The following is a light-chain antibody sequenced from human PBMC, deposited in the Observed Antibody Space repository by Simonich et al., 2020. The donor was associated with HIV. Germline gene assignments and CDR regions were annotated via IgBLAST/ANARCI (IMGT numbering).Light chain of an antibody. CDR2: LNSDGSH. V-gene: IGLV4-69*01. CDR1: RGHSSYH. J-gene: IGLJ3*02. Sequence: QLVLTQSPSASASLGASVTLPCTLSRGHSSYHISWHQQQPEKGPRYLMKLNSDGSHSKVDGIPERFPGSSSGSERSLTSSSLQSEDEADYYCQTWGTGINWVFGGGTKLTVL. CDR3: QTWGTGINWV.